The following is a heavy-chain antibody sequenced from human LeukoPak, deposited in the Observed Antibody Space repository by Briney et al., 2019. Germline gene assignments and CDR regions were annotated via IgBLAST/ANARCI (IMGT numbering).Heavy chain of an antibody. D-gene: IGHD3-3*01. V-gene: IGHV4-59*01. Sequence: SETLSLTCTVSGGSISSYYWSWIRQPSGKGLEWIGYIYYSGSTNYNPSLKSRVTISVDTSKNQFSLRLTSVTAADTAVYYCARGGSYYDFWSGYYDYYYYMDVWGKGTTVTVSS. CDR1: GGSISSYY. CDR3: ARGGSYYDFWSGYYDYYYYMDV. CDR2: IYYSGST. J-gene: IGHJ6*03.